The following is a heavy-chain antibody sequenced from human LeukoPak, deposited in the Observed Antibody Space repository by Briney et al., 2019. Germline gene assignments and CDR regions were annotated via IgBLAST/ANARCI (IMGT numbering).Heavy chain of an antibody. CDR1: GENFSIYF. V-gene: IGHV4-34*01. Sequence: SETLSLTCAVYGENFSIYFYSWIRQPPGKGLEWIGEINHGGSTSYNPSLKSRVTISVDTSKNQFSLRLSSVTAADTAMYYCARPGLAYCGADCYSTEGYYFDYWSQGTLVTVSS. J-gene: IGHJ4*02. CDR3: ARPGLAYCGADCYSTEGYYFDY. D-gene: IGHD2-21*01. CDR2: INHGGST.